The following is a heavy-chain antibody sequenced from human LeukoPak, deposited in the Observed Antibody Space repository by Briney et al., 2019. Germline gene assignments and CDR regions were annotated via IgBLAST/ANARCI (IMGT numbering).Heavy chain of an antibody. V-gene: IGHV3-30*02. CDR1: GFNISPYA. CDR2: ISSDGINK. Sequence: GGSLRLSCAASGFNISPYAFHWVRQAPGKGLEWLTFISSDGINKYYADSVKGRFTTSRDNSRNTVYVQMTSLRVEDTAVYFCAKEALYCVARGKCYGGLKHWGQGTLVTVSS. J-gene: IGHJ1*01. D-gene: IGHD2-21*01. CDR3: AKEALYCVARGKCYGGLKH.